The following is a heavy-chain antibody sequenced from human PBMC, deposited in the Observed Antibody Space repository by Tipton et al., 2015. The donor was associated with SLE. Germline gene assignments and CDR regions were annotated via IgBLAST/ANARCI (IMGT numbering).Heavy chain of an antibody. Sequence: GSLRLSCAASGFTFSSYEMNWVRQAPGKGLEWVSYISSSGSTIYYADSVKGRFTISRDNAKNSLYLQMNSLRAEDTAVYYCARERGVGGRDSSGWYGDAFDIWGQGTMVTVSS. CDR2: ISSSGSTI. D-gene: IGHD6-19*01. CDR1: GFTFSSYE. J-gene: IGHJ3*02. V-gene: IGHV3-48*03. CDR3: ARERGVGGRDSSGWYGDAFDI.